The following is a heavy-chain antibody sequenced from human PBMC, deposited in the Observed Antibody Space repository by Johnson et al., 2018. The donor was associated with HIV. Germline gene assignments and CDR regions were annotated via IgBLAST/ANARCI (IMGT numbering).Heavy chain of an antibody. CDR2: ISWDGGST. Sequence: VQVVESGGVVVQPGGSLRLSCAASGFTFDDYAMHWVRQAPGKGLEWVSLISWDGGSTYYADSVKGRFSISRDNSKNSLYLQMNSLRAEDTALYYCAKEEGSSGWFDAFDIWGQGTMVTVSS. V-gene: IGHV3-43D*03. CDR1: GFTFDDYA. D-gene: IGHD6-19*01. CDR3: AKEEGSSGWFDAFDI. J-gene: IGHJ3*02.